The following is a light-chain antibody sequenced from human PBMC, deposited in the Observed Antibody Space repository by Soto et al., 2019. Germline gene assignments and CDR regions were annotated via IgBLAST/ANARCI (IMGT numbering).Light chain of an antibody. CDR3: QQHLRLPIT. V-gene: IGKV3-20*01. J-gene: IGKJ5*01. CDR1: QSVDSTY. CDR2: GAS. Sequence: IVLTQSPGTLSLSPGERATLSCRARQSVDSTYLAWYQQKPGQAPRLLIFGASSRATGIADRFSGSGSGTDFTLIINRLEPEDFAVYYCQQHLRLPITFGQGTRLEV.